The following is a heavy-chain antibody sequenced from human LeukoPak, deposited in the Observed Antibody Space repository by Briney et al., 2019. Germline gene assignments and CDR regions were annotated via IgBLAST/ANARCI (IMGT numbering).Heavy chain of an antibody. CDR3: ARGPDYYYYMDV. J-gene: IGHJ6*03. Sequence: ASVKVSCKASGYTFTSYGITWVRQAPGQGLECMGWISAYNGNTNYAQKFQGRVTMTRNTSISTAYMELSSLRSEDTAVYYCARGPDYYYYMDVWGKGTTVTVSS. CDR1: GYTFTSYG. CDR2: ISAYNGNT. V-gene: IGHV1-18*01.